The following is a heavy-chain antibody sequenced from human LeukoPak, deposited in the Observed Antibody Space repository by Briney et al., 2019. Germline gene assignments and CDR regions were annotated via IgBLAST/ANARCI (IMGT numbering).Heavy chain of an antibody. V-gene: IGHV4-34*01. J-gene: IGHJ6*03. D-gene: IGHD6-13*01. CDR3: AQLSAGYSSSWYQYYYYYMDV. CDR2: INHSGST. Sequence: SETLSLTCAVYGGSFSGYYWSWIRQPPGKGLEWIGEINHSGSTNYNPSLKSRVTISVDTSKNQFSLKPSSVTAADTAVYYCAQLSAGYSSSWYQYYYYYMDVWGKGTTVTISS. CDR1: GGSFSGYY.